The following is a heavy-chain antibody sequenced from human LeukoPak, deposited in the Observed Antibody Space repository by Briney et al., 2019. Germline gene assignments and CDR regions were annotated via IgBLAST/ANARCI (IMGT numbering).Heavy chain of an antibody. CDR2: IWYDGSNK. V-gene: IGHV3-33*01. D-gene: IGHD1-26*01. J-gene: IGHJ4*02. Sequence: GGSLRLSCAASGFTFSSYGMHWVRQAPGKGLEWAAVIWYDGSNKFYADSVKGRFTISRDNSKNTLYLQMNSLRAEDTAVYYCARETTTLDYWGQGTLVTVSS. CDR1: GFTFSSYG. CDR3: ARETTTLDY.